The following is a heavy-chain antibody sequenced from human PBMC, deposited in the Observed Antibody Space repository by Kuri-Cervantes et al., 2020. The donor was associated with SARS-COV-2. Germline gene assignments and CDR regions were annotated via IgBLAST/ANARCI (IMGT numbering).Heavy chain of an antibody. CDR2: ITDDGGST. J-gene: IGHJ4*02. D-gene: IGHD6-6*01. CDR1: GITFSSYA. CDR3: VKGSAAGRSYYFDS. V-gene: IGHV3-23*01. Sequence: GESLKISCAASGITFSSYAMSWVRQAPGKGLEWVSAITDDGGSTYHADSVKGRFTISRDNSKTTLFLQMNSLRAEDTAVYHCVKGSAAGRSYYFDSWGQGTLVTVSS.